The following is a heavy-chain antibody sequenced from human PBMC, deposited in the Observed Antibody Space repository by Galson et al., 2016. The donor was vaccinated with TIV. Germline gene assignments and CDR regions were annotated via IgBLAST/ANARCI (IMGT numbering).Heavy chain of an antibody. CDR2: INPNTGDT. V-gene: IGHV1-2*02. CDR3: ASVPTAVTGFYFDS. D-gene: IGHD2-21*02. CDR1: EYTFIGHY. J-gene: IGHJ4*02. Sequence: QSGAEVKKPGESLKISCKASEYTFIGHYIHWVRQAPEQGLEWMGWINPNTGDTKYEQKLQGRVIMTRDTSVNTAYVELRSLRSADTAVYYCASVPTAVTGFYFDSWGQGTLVAVSS.